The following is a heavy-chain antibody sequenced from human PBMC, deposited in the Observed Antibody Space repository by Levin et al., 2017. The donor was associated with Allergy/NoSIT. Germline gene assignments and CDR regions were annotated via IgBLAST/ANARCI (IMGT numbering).Heavy chain of an antibody. CDR3: ARRGDRVNWHFDL. CDR1: GYSFSSYW. V-gene: IGHV5-51*01. Sequence: ASVKVSCKVSGYSFSSYWIAWVRQMPGKGLEWMGTIYPGDSDTRYSPSFQGQVTISADKSLRTAYLQWNSLKASDSAIYYCARRGDRVNWHFDLWGRGTLVTVSS. J-gene: IGHJ2*01. D-gene: IGHD3-16*01. CDR2: IYPGDSDT.